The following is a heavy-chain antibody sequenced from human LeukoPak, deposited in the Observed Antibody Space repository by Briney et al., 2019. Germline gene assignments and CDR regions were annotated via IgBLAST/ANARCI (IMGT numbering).Heavy chain of an antibody. D-gene: IGHD4/OR15-4a*01. CDR3: AREATNYDFDY. CDR1: GYSFTGYY. CDR2: INPNSGGT. V-gene: IGHV1-2*06. Sequence: ASVKVSCKASGYSFTGYYIHLVRQAPGQGLEWMGRINPNSGGTNYAQKFQGRVTVTRDTSISTAYMELSRLRSDDTAVYDGAREATNYDFDYWGPGTLVTVSS. J-gene: IGHJ4*02.